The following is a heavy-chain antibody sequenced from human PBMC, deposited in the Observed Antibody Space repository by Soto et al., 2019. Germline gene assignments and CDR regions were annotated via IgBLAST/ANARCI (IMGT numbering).Heavy chain of an antibody. J-gene: IGHJ4*02. CDR3: ARDSRSGSYYECGY. Sequence: QVQLVESGGGVVQPGRSLRLSCAASGFTFSSYAMHWVRQAPGKGLEWVAVISYDGSNKYYADSVKGRFTISRDNSKHTLYLQMNSLRAEDTAVYYCARDSRSGSYYECGYWGQGTLVTVSS. CDR1: GFTFSSYA. D-gene: IGHD1-26*01. V-gene: IGHV3-30-3*01. CDR2: ISYDGSNK.